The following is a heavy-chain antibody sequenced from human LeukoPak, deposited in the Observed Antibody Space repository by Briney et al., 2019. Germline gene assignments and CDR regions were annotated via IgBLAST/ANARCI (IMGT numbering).Heavy chain of an antibody. V-gene: IGHV4-34*01. CDR3: ASRLLGN. D-gene: IGHD7-27*01. J-gene: IGHJ4*02. CDR1: GGSFSGYY. CDR2: INHSGST. Sequence: PSETLSLTCAVYGGSFSGYYWSWIRQPPGKGLEWIGEINHSGSTNYNPSLKSRVTISVDTSKNQFSLKLSSVTVADTAVYYCASRLLGNWGQGTLVTVSS.